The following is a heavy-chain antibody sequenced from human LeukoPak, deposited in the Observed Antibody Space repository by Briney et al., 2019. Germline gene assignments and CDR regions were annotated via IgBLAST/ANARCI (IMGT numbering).Heavy chain of an antibody. CDR3: SDSSGYYLFDS. CDR1: GFTFSSYA. V-gene: IGHV3-23*01. CDR2: ITGSGGST. J-gene: IGHJ4*02. Sequence: GRSLRLSCAASGFTFSSYAMSWVRQAPGKGLEWVSAITGSGGSTYYADSVKGRFTISRDNSKNTLYLQMNSLRAEDTAVYYCSDSSGYYLFDSWGQGTLVTVSS. D-gene: IGHD3-22*01.